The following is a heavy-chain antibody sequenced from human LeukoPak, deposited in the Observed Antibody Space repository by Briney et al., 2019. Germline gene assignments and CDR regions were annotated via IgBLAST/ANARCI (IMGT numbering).Heavy chain of an antibody. V-gene: IGHV3-49*04. Sequence: GGSLRLSCTASGFTFGDYVMSWVRQAPAKGLEWVGFIRSKAYGGTTEYAASVKGRFTISRDDSKSIAYLQMNSLKTEDTAVYYCRSWVTAHDYWGQGTLVTVSS. D-gene: IGHD2-21*02. CDR2: IRSKAYGGTT. J-gene: IGHJ4*02. CDR1: GFTFGDYV. CDR3: RSWVTAHDY.